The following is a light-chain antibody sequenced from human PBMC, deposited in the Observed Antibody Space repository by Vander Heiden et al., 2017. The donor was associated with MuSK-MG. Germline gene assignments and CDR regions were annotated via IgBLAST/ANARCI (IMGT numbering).Light chain of an antibody. Sequence: DIQMTQSPSSLSASVGDRVTITCRASQSISSYLNWYQQKPGKAPKLLIYAASSLQSRVPSRFSGSGSGTDFTLTISRLQPEDFATYYCQQSYSTPLTFGHGTKVDIK. V-gene: IGKV1-39*01. CDR1: QSISSY. CDR3: QQSYSTPLT. J-gene: IGKJ3*01. CDR2: AAS.